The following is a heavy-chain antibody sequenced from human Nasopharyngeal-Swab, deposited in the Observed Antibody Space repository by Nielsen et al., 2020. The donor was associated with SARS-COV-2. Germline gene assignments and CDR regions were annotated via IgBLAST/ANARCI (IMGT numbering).Heavy chain of an antibody. D-gene: IGHD6-19*01. CDR3: ARHVNSIAVAGIDY. J-gene: IGHJ4*02. Sequence: GESLKISWKGSGYSFTSYWIGWVRQIPGKGLGWMGIIYHGDSDTRYSPSFQGQVTISADKSISTAYLQWSSLKASDTAMYYCARHVNSIAVAGIDYWGQGTLVTVSS. CDR2: IYHGDSDT. V-gene: IGHV5-51*01. CDR1: GYSFTSYW.